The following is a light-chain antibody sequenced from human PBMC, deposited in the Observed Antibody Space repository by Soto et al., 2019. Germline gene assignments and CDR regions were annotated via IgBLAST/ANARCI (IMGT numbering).Light chain of an antibody. Sequence: ALTQPASVSGSPGQSITISCTGTTGDVGGYDYVSWYQQYPYKAPKLIIYEVTNRPSGISNRFSGSKSGNTAFLTIYGLQAEDEADYYCSSHTSGNTRVFGTGTKVTVL. CDR2: EVT. CDR3: SSHTSGNTRV. J-gene: IGLJ1*01. CDR1: TGDVGGYDY. V-gene: IGLV2-14*01.